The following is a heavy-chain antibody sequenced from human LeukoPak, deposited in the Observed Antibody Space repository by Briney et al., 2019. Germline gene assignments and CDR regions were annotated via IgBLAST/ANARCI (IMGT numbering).Heavy chain of an antibody. D-gene: IGHD6-19*01. Sequence: GGSLRLSCAASGFTFSSYRMNWVRQAPGKGLEWVSSISSSSSYIYYADSVKGRFTISRDNAKNSLYLQMNSLRAEDTAVYYCAREPVAGTAPRWGQGTLVTVSS. CDR1: GFTFSSYR. CDR2: ISSSSSYI. V-gene: IGHV3-21*01. J-gene: IGHJ4*02. CDR3: AREPVAGTAPR.